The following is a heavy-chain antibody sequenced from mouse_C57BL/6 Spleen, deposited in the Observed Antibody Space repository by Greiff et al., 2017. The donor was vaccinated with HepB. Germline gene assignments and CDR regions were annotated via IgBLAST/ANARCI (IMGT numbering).Heavy chain of an antibody. Sequence: VQLQQPGAELVKPGASVKMSCKASGYTFTSYWITWVKQRPGQGLEWIGDIYPGSGSTNYNEKFKSKATLTVDTSTSTAYMQLSSLTSEDSAVYYCARAYYSNYDYAMDYWGQGTSVTVSS. CDR1: GYTFTSYW. CDR2: IYPGSGST. D-gene: IGHD2-5*01. V-gene: IGHV1-55*01. CDR3: ARAYYSNYDYAMDY. J-gene: IGHJ4*01.